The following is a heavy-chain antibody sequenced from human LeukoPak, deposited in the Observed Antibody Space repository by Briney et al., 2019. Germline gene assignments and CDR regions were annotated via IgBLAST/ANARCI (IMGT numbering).Heavy chain of an antibody. J-gene: IGHJ4*02. CDR2: ISSSSSYI. CDR1: GFTFSSYS. V-gene: IGHV3-21*01. D-gene: IGHD3-22*01. Sequence: GGSLRLSCAASGFTFSSYSMNWVRQAPGKGLEWVSSISSSSSYIYYADSVKGRFTISRDNAKNSLYLQMNSLSAEDTAVYYCASFTATRYYDSSGYYGWGQGTLVTVSS. CDR3: ASFTATRYYDSSGYYG.